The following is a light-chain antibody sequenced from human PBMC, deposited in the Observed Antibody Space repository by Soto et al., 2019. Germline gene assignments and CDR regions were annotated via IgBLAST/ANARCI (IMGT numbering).Light chain of an antibody. CDR1: QSVSSSY. J-gene: IGKJ4*01. Sequence: EIVLTQSPGTLSLSPGERATLSCRASQSVSSSYLAWYQQKPGQAPRRLIYGASSSATGIPDRFRGSGSGTDFTLTNSRLEPEDFAVYYCQQYGSSPFLTFGGGTKVEIK. CDR2: GAS. CDR3: QQYGSSPFLT. V-gene: IGKV3-20*01.